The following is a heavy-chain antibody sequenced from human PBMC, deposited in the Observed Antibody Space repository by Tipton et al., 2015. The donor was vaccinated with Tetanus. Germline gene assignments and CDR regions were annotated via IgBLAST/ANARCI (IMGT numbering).Heavy chain of an antibody. D-gene: IGHD6-13*01. J-gene: IGHJ4*02. Sequence: TLSLTCTVSGGPISSSSYYWGWIRQPPGKGLEWIGSIYYSGSTYYNPSLKSRVTISVDTSKNQFSLKLSSVTAADTAVYYCARSSWRYSTQGFDYWGQGTLVTVSS. CDR2: IYYSGST. V-gene: IGHV4-39*01. CDR3: ARSSWRYSTQGFDY. CDR1: GGPISSSSYY.